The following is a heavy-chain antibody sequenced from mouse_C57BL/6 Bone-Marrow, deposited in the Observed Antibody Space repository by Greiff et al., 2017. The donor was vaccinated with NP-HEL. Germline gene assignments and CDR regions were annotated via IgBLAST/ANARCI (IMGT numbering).Heavy chain of an antibody. Sequence: QVQLQQPGAELVKPGASVKLSCKASGYTFTSYWMQWVKQRPGQGLEWIGEIDPSDSYTNYNQKFKGKATLTVDKSSSTAYMQLSSLTSEDSAVYYCARDYGSSYGWYFDVWGTGTTVTVSS. CDR1: GYTFTSYW. CDR3: ARDYGSSYGWYFDV. V-gene: IGHV1-50*01. CDR2: IDPSDSYT. J-gene: IGHJ1*03. D-gene: IGHD1-1*01.